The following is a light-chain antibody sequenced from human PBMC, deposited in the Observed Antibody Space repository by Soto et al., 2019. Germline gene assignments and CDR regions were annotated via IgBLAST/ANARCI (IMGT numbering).Light chain of an antibody. Sequence: DIQLTQSPSFLSASVGXRVTITCRASHDIXSYLTWYQQKPGKAPTVLIYAASTLQGGVPSRFSGSGSGTEFTLTISSLQSEDFASYYCQQHKDYPLTFGRGTRLEIK. V-gene: IGKV1-9*01. J-gene: IGKJ5*01. CDR2: AAS. CDR1: HDIXSY. CDR3: QQHKDYPLT.